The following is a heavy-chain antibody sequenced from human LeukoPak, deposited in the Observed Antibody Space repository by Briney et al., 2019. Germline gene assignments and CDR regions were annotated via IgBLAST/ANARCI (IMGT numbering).Heavy chain of an antibody. Sequence: GGSLRLSCAASGFTFSSYWMHWVRQAPGKGLVWVSRINTDGRSTTYVDPVKGRLTITRDNAKNMVYLQMNSLRAEDTAVYYCARGGSYGDYWGQGTPVTVSS. J-gene: IGHJ4*02. CDR1: GFTFSSYW. D-gene: IGHD1-26*01. V-gene: IGHV3-74*01. CDR2: INTDGRST. CDR3: ARGGSYGDY.